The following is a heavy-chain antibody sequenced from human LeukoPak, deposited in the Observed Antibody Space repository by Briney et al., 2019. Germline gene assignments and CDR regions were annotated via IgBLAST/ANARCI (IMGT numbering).Heavy chain of an antibody. J-gene: IGHJ4*02. CDR3: AKIGEAAGLIY. CDR1: GFTFSTYA. D-gene: IGHD6-13*01. Sequence: PGGSLRLSCAASGFTFSTYAMSWVRQAPGKGLEWVSSISASGGSTYYADSVKGRFTISRDNSKSTLYLQMNSLRAEDTAVYYCAKIGEAAGLIYWGQGTLVTVSS. V-gene: IGHV3-23*01. CDR2: ISASGGST.